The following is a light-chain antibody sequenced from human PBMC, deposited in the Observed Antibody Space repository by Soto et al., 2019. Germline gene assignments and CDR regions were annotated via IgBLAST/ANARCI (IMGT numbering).Light chain of an antibody. CDR1: QSVSSNY. J-gene: IGKJ2*01. CDR2: GAS. V-gene: IGKV3-20*01. CDR3: QHYGCSAYT. Sequence: EIVLTQSPGTLSLSPGERATLSCRASQSVSSNYLAWYQQKPGQAPRLLIYGASSRATGIPDRFSGSGSGTDFTLTISRLKPQDFAVYYCQHYGCSAYTFGQGTTLEIK.